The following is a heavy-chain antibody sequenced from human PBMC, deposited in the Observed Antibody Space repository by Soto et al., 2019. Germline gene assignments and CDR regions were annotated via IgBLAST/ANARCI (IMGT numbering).Heavy chain of an antibody. CDR1: GTSISTTDYY. J-gene: IGHJ4*02. CDR2: IYYTGMT. CDR3: APGPSSHNGYRQSDY. D-gene: IGHD6-25*01. Sequence: QLQLQESGPGLVKPSETLSLTCTVSGTSISTTDYYWGWIRQPPGKGLEWITSIYYTGMTYYNPSLKSRVPLSVDTSKTQLSLKLSSVTAADRAVYYCAPGPSSHNGYRQSDYLGQGTLVTVSS. V-gene: IGHV4-39*01.